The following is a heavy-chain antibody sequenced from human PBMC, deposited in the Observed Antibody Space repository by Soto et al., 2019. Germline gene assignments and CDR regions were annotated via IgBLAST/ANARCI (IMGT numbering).Heavy chain of an antibody. CDR3: ATLYSSGYYFDY. Sequence: SETLSLTCTVSGVSISSYYWSWILQPPGKGLEWIGYIYYSGSTNYNPSLKSRVTISVDTSKNQFSLKLSSVTAADTAVYYCATLYSSGYYFDYWGQGTLVTVSS. CDR2: IYYSGST. V-gene: IGHV4-59*01. CDR1: GVSISSYY. D-gene: IGHD6-19*01. J-gene: IGHJ4*02.